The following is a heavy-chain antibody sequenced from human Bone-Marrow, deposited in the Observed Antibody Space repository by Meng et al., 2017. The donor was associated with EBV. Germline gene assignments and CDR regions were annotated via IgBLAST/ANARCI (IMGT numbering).Heavy chain of an antibody. D-gene: IGHD3-10*01. Sequence: VPSGAGVKKPGSWVKCSFKTSGVTFSSDAISWVRQAPGQGLEWMGGLIPMSGAPNYAQKFQGRVTITADESTSTHYMDLSSLRSEDTAVYYCASESGRGYTPDYWGQGTLVTVSS. CDR2: LIPMSGAP. J-gene: IGHJ4*02. V-gene: IGHV1-69*01. CDR1: GVTFSSDA. CDR3: ASESGRGYTPDY.